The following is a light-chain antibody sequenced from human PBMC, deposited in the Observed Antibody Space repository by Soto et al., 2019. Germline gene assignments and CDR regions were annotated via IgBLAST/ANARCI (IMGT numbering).Light chain of an antibody. CDR1: PSVYKNF. J-gene: IGKJ4*01. CDR2: AAS. CDR3: QQYDSSPPT. Sequence: EIVLTQSPGTLSLSPGERATLSCRASPSVYKNFLAWYQQKPGQAHRLLINAASNMTTGIPDRFSGSASGTDFSLTIDTLEPEDFAVYFGQQYDSSPPTFGGGTKVAIK. V-gene: IGKV3-20*01.